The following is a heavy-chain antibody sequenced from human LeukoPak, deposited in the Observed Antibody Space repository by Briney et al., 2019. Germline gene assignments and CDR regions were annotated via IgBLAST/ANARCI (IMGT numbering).Heavy chain of an antibody. CDR3: ARGESSGWYGDFDY. Sequence: GGSLRLSCAASGFTFSSYSMNWVRQAPGNGLEWVSSISSTSSYTFYTDSVKGRFTISRDNAKNSLYLQMNSLRAEDTAVYYCARGESSGWYGDFDYWGQGTLVTVSS. CDR2: ISSTSSYT. CDR1: GFTFSSYS. J-gene: IGHJ4*02. D-gene: IGHD6-19*01. V-gene: IGHV3-21*01.